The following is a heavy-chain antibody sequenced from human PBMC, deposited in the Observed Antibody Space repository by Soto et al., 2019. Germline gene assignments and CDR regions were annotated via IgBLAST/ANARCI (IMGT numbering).Heavy chain of an antibody. D-gene: IGHD2-21*01. CDR3: ARDRVNPGPHDAFDI. J-gene: IGHJ3*02. V-gene: IGHV4-30-2*01. CDR1: GGSISGGGYS. Sequence: SETLSLTCAVSGGSISGGGYSWSWIRQPPGKGLEWIGYIYHSGSTYYNPSLKSRVTISVDRSKNQFSLKLSSVTAADTAVYYCARDRVNPGPHDAFDIWGQGTMVTVSS. CDR2: IYHSGST.